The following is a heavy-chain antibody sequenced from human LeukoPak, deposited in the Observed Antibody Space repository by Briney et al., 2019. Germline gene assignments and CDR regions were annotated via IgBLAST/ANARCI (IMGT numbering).Heavy chain of an antibody. CDR3: ARNGYYGGRPLNWFDP. D-gene: IGHD3-10*01. CDR1: GGSFSGYY. Sequence: PSETLSLTCAVYGGSFSGYYWSWIRQPPGKGLEWIGEINHSGSTNYNPSLKSRVTISVDTSKNQFSLKLSSVTAADTAVYYCARNGYYGGRPLNWFDPWGQGTLVTVSS. CDR2: INHSGST. J-gene: IGHJ5*02. V-gene: IGHV4-34*01.